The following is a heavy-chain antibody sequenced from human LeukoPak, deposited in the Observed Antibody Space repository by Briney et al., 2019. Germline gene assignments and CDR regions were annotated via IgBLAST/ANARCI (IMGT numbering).Heavy chain of an antibody. D-gene: IGHD2-15*01. J-gene: IGHJ5*02. Sequence: GGSLRLSCAASGFTFSSYGMHWVRQAPGKGLEWVAVIWYDGSNKYYADSVKGRFTISRDNSKNTLYLQMNSLRAEDTAVYYCAKELARRYCSGGSCLPWFDPWGQGTLVTVSS. CDR2: IWYDGSNK. CDR1: GFTFSSYG. V-gene: IGHV3-30*02. CDR3: AKELARRYCSGGSCLPWFDP.